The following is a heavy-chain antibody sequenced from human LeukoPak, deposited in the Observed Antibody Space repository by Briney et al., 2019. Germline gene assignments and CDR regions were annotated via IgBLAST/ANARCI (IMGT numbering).Heavy chain of an antibody. V-gene: IGHV4-30-4*01. J-gene: IGHJ3*02. D-gene: IGHD2-15*01. CDR1: NDSISSGDYY. CDR2: IFHRGGT. CDR3: ARHEGYCSGGSCSYSSDAFDI. Sequence: SSETLSLTCTVSNDSISSGDYYWNWIRQPPGKGLEWIGYIFHRGGTSYNPSLKSRILFSVDTSQNQFSLKLNSVTAADTAVYYCARHEGYCSGGSCSYSSDAFDIWGQGTMVTVSS.